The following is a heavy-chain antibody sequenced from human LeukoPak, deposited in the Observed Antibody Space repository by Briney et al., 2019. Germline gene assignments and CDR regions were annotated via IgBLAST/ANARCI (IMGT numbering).Heavy chain of an antibody. D-gene: IGHD5-24*01. Sequence: GGSLRLSCRASGFTFGDYAVNWVRQALGKGLEWVGFIRSDAYGGTIQYDASVRGRFTISRDDSKTIAYLQMNSLETEDTAVYYCARDISEMGAFDIWGLGTMVTVSS. CDR3: ARDISEMGAFDI. CDR2: IRSDAYGGTI. J-gene: IGHJ3*02. CDR1: GFTFGDYA. V-gene: IGHV3-49*04.